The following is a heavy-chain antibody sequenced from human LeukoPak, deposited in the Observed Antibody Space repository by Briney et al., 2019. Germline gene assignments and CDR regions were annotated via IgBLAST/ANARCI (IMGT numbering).Heavy chain of an antibody. CDR3: ARERRADYMDV. J-gene: IGHJ6*03. V-gene: IGHV4-4*07. CDR2: LYITGDI. Sequence: KSSETLSLTCTVSGGSISGYYWAWIRQSAVTGLEWIGRLYITGDINYNPSLKSRVAMSVDTSKNQISLELRSVTAADTAVYYCARERRADYMDVRGQGTMVTVSS. CDR1: GGSISGYY.